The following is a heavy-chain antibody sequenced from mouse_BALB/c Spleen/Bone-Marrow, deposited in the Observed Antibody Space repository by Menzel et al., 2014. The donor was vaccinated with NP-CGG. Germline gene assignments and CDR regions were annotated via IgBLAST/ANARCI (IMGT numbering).Heavy chain of an antibody. D-gene: IGHD2-14*01. CDR3: AREVRRYFDV. Sequence: QVQLQQSGAELVRPGTSVKISCKASGYTFTNYWLGWVKQRPGHGIEWIGDTYPGGVYTNYNEKFKGKATLTADTSSSTAYMQLSSLTSEDSAVYFCAREVRRYFDVWGAGTTVTVSS. V-gene: IGHV1-63*02. CDR1: GYTFTNYW. J-gene: IGHJ1*01. CDR2: TYPGGVYT.